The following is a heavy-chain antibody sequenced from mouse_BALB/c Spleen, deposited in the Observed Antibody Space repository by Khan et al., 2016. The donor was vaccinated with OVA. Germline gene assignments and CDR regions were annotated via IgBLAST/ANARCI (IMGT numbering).Heavy chain of an antibody. D-gene: IGHD3-3*01. Sequence: EVQLQESGPGLVKPSQSLSLTCTVTDYSITSDYAWNWIRQFPGNKLEWMGYINYSGRTSYSPSLKSRISFTRDTSKNQFFLQLNSVTTEDTATYFWARGRSYWGQGTLVTVAA. J-gene: IGHJ3*01. CDR3: ARGRSY. CDR1: DYSITSDYA. V-gene: IGHV3-2*02. CDR2: INYSGRT.